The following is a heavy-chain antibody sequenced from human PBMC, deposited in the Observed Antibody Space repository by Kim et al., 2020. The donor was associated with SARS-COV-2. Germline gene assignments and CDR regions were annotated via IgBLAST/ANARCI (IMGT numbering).Heavy chain of an antibody. D-gene: IGHD2-21*01. CDR1: GFTVSSYN. Sequence: GGSLRLSCAASGFTVSSYNMNWVRQAPGKGLEWVSSINSGSSYIYYAYAVKCRSTITSDNTKNPLHLLKNSMAADETAVYCCAGDPPPYSWKQDSLDP. J-gene: IGHJ5*02. CDR3: AGDPPPYSWKQDSLDP. V-gene: IGHV3-21*01. CDR2: INSGSSYI.